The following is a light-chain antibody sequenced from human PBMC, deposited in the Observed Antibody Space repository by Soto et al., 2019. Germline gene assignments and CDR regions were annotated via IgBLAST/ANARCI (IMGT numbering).Light chain of an antibody. CDR2: KVS. V-gene: IGKV2-24*01. Sequence: EIVMPQTPLSAPVTLGQSASISCRPSQSLVHSDRNTYLSWFHQRPGHPPRLLIYKVSKRFSGVPDRFGGSGSGTDFTLTISSLEPEDFAVYYCQQRSNWPRTFGQGTKVDI. CDR3: QQRSNWPRT. J-gene: IGKJ1*01. CDR1: QSLVHSDRNTY.